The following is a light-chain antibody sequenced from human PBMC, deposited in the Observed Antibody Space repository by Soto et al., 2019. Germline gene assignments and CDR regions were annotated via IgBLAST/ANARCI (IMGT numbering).Light chain of an antibody. J-gene: IGLJ1*01. CDR1: SSDVGGYNY. CDR3: NSYKSRYTFV. Sequence: QSVLTQPASVSGSPGQSITISCTGTSSDVGGYNYVSWYQHHPGKAPKLLIYEVHKRPSEVSNRFSGSKSGNTASLTISGLQPEDEADYYCNSYKSRYTFVLGTGTKVTVL. CDR2: EVH. V-gene: IGLV2-14*01.